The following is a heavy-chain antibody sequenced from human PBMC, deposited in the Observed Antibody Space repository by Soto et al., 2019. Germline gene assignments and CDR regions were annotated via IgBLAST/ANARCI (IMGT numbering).Heavy chain of an antibody. CDR2: ISGSGCST. V-gene: IGHV3-23*01. J-gene: IGHJ4*02. CDR3: AKDPRSPPDRSSSGGYFVY. Sequence: GGSLRLSCADSGFTFSSYAMSWVRQAPGKGLEWVSAISGSGCSTYYADAVKGLFTISRDNSKNTLYLQMNSLRAEDTAVYYCAKDPRSPPDRSSSGGYFVYWGQGTLVTVSS. D-gene: IGHD6-6*01. CDR1: GFTFSSYA.